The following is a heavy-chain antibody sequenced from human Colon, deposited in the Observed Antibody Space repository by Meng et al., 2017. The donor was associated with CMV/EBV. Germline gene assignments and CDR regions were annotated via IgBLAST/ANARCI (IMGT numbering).Heavy chain of an antibody. CDR2: INPITGGT. V-gene: IGHV1-2*02. Sequence: VLLVQLGAEVKEPGASVKVSCKASGYTFTGYFMYWVRQAPGQGLEWLGVINPITGGTNYAQKFQGRVTMTRDTSMNTAYMELSRLRSDDTAVYYCASLSGGDFDYWGQGTLVTVFS. J-gene: IGHJ4*02. CDR1: GYTFTGYF. CDR3: ASLSGGDFDY. D-gene: IGHD1-26*01.